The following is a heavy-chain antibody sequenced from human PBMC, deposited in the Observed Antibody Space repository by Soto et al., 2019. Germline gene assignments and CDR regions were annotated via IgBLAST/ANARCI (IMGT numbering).Heavy chain of an antibody. CDR2: IAHDGNVN. J-gene: IGHJ6*03. CDR3: AKEEDWESHFYYFMDL. D-gene: IGHD1-26*01. V-gene: IGHV3-30*18. Sequence: SGGGVVQPGRSLRLSCEASGFTFSSYAMHWVRQAPGKGLEWVAVIAHDGNVNYYSESVKGRFTMSRDNSKDTLYLQMDSRRTEDTAVHFCAKEEDWESHFYYFMDLWGKGTPVTVSS. CDR1: GFTFSSYA.